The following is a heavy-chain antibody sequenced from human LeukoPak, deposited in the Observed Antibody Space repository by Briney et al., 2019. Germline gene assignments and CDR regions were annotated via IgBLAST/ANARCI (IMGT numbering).Heavy chain of an antibody. D-gene: IGHD6-19*01. CDR3: AKMYSRGWHFDY. V-gene: IGHV3-23*01. Sequence: PGGSLRLSCAASGFTFSRYAMSWVRQAPGKGLEWVSGIGGSGGSTYYADSVKGRFTISRDNSKNTLYLQMTSLRAEDTAVYYCAKMYSRGWHFDYWGQGTLVTVSS. CDR1: GFTFSRYA. CDR2: IGGSGGST. J-gene: IGHJ4*02.